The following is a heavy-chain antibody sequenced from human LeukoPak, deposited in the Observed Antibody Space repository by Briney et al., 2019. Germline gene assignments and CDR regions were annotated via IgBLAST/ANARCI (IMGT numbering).Heavy chain of an antibody. D-gene: IGHD7-27*01. Sequence: PGGSLRLSCAASGFSFSSFWMHWVRQGPGKGLVWVSGINSDGSTTGYAGSVKGRFTISRDNAKNTVFLEMNSLRAEDTAVYYCARAPKETGDFGPWGQGTLVTVSS. J-gene: IGHJ5*02. CDR1: GFSFSSFW. CDR2: INSDGSTT. V-gene: IGHV3-74*01. CDR3: ARAPKETGDFGP.